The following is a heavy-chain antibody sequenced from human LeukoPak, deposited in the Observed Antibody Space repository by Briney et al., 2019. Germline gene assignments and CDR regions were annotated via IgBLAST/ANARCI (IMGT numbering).Heavy chain of an antibody. CDR3: ARGPPSRYCSSTSCYLMGYYYYYYMDV. V-gene: IGHV4-61*02. CDR2: IYTSGST. J-gene: IGHJ6*03. D-gene: IGHD2-2*01. CDR1: GGSISSGSYY. Sequence: SETLSLTCTVSGGSISSGSYYWSWIRQPAGEGLEWIGRIYTSGSTNYNPSLKSRVTISVDTSKNQFSLKLSSVTAADKAVYYCARGPPSRYCSSTSCYLMGYYYYYYMDVWGKGTTVTVSS.